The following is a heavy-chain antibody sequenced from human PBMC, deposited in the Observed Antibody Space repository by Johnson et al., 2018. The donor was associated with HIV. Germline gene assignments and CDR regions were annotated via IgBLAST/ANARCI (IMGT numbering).Heavy chain of an antibody. CDR3: AKDKSIVGATSNAFDI. D-gene: IGHD1-26*01. CDR2: INTDGSST. V-gene: IGHV3-20*04. Sequence: QLVESGGGVVRPGGSLRLSCAASGFTFDDYGMSWVRQAPGKGLEWVSGINTDGSSTGYADSVKGRFTISRDNAKNTLYLQMNSLRAEDTAVFYCAKDKSIVGATSNAFDIWGQGTMVTVSS. CDR1: GFTFDDYG. J-gene: IGHJ3*02.